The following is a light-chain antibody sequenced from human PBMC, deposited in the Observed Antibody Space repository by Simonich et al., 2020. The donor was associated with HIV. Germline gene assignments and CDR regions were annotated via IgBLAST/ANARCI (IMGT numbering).Light chain of an antibody. V-gene: IGKV4-1*01. Sequence: DIVMTQSPDSLAVSLGERATINCKSSQSVLYSSNNKNYLAWYQQKPGQPPKLLIYWASTRASGVPDRFSASGSGTDFPLTISSLQAEDVAVYSCQQYYSTPPTFGQGTKVEIK. CDR1: QSVLYSSNNKNY. CDR3: QQYYSTPPT. CDR2: WAS. J-gene: IGKJ1*01.